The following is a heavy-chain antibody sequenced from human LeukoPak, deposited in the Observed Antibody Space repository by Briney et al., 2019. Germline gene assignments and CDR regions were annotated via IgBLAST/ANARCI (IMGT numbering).Heavy chain of an antibody. Sequence: GGSLRLSCAASGFTFSSYGMHWVRQAPGKGLEWVAVIWYDGSNKYYADSVKGRFTISRDKARNSLYLQMNSLRGEDTAVYYCARDLDYGSGRSLGAFDIWGQGTMVTVSS. CDR2: IWYDGSNK. J-gene: IGHJ3*02. V-gene: IGHV3-33*01. D-gene: IGHD3-10*01. CDR3: ARDLDYGSGRSLGAFDI. CDR1: GFTFSSYG.